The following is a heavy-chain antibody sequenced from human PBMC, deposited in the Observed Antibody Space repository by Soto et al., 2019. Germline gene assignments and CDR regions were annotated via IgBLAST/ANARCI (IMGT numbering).Heavy chain of an antibody. CDR1: GFTFSDYG. Sequence: QVQLMESGGGVVQPGRSLRLSCTASGFTFSDYGMHWVRQAPGKGLEWVSFIVGSTEHYVGSVKGRFTSSRDNSKNTLYLQMNSLRVEDTAVYYCASDNSVGAPDYRGQGTLVTVSS. CDR2: IVGSTE. CDR3: ASDNSVGAPDY. V-gene: IGHV3-33*01. D-gene: IGHD1-26*01. J-gene: IGHJ4*02.